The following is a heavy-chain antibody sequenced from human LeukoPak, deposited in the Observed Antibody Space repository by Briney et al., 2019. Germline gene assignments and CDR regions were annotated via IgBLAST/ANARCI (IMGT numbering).Heavy chain of an antibody. CDR2: ISGSGGST. Sequence: GGTLRLSCAASGFTFSSYEMNWVRQAPGKGLEWVSAISGSGGSTYYADSVKGRFTISRDNSKNTLYLQMNSLRAEDTAVYYCAKVYYYYYMDVWGKGTTVTISS. CDR1: GFTFSSYE. J-gene: IGHJ6*03. CDR3: AKVYYYYYMDV. V-gene: IGHV3-23*01.